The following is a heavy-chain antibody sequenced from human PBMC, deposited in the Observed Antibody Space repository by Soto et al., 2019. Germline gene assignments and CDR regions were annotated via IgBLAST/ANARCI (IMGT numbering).Heavy chain of an antibody. V-gene: IGHV4-61*01. CDR3: ARGVVGATMIFDY. J-gene: IGHJ4*02. CDR1: GGSVSSGSYY. D-gene: IGHD1-26*01. CDR2: IYYSGST. Sequence: PSETLSLTCTVSGGSVSSGSYYWTWIRQPPGKGLEWIGYIYYSGSTDYNPSLKSRVIISVDTSKNQFSLKLTSVTAADTAVYYCARGVVGATMIFDYSGQGTLVTGSS.